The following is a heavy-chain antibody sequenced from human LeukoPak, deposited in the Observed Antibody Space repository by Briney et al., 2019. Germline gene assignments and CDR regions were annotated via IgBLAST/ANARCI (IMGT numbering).Heavy chain of an antibody. CDR1: GGSISSVDYY. V-gene: IGHV4-30-4*01. CDR3: ARVKRKIGYSYGTPLNNWFDP. D-gene: IGHD5-18*01. Sequence: SETLSLTCTVSGGSISSVDYYWSWIRQPPGKGLESIGYIYYSGSTYYNPSLKSRATISVDTSKNQFSLKLSSVTAADTAVYYCARVKRKIGYSYGTPLNNWFDPWGQGTLVTVSS. CDR2: IYYSGST. J-gene: IGHJ5*02.